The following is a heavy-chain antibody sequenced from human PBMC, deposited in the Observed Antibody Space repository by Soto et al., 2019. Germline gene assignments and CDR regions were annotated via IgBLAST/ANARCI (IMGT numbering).Heavy chain of an antibody. J-gene: IGHJ5*02. V-gene: IGHV5-51*01. D-gene: IGHD2-15*01. CDR2: IRLGDSNA. Sequence: GESLKISCEGSGYSFSTSWIGWVRQRPGKGLEWMGIIRLGDSNARYSPSFQGQVIISADTSIRTAFLQWTSLRASDTAIYYCARQVARTAPFDTWGQGTLVTVSS. CDR1: GYSFSTSW. CDR3: ARQVARTAPFDT.